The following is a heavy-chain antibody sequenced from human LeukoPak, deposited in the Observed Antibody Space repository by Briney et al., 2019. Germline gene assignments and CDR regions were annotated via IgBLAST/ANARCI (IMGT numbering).Heavy chain of an antibody. V-gene: IGHV3-30*02. D-gene: IGHD6-13*01. CDR1: GFTFSSYG. CDR2: IRYDGSNK. J-gene: IGHJ3*02. CDR3: AKYDSSSRGAAFDI. Sequence: GGSLRLSCAASGFTFSSYGMHWVRQAPGKGREWVAFIRYDGSNKYYADSVKGRFTISRDNSKNTLYLQMNSLRAEDTAVYYCAKYDSSSRGAAFDIWGQGTMVTVSS.